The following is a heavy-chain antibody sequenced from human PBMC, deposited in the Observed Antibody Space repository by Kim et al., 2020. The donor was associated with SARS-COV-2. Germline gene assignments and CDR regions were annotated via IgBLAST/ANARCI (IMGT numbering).Heavy chain of an antibody. CDR2: IIPIFGTA. CDR1: GGTFSSYA. J-gene: IGHJ4*02. CDR3: ASGLIAAAGTIDY. Sequence: SVKVSCKASGGTFSSYAISWVRQAPGQGLEWMGGIIPIFGTANYAQKFQGRVTITADESTSTAYMELSSLRSEDTAVYYCASGLIAAAGTIDYWGQGTLVTVSS. D-gene: IGHD6-13*01. V-gene: IGHV1-69*13.